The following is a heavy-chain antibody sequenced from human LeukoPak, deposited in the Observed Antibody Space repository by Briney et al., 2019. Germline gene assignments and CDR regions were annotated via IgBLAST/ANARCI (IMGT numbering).Heavy chain of an antibody. Sequence: KPSETLSLTCTVSGGSISSYYWSWIRQPAGKGLEWIGRIYTSGSTNYNPSLKSRVTMSVDTSKNQFSLKLSSVTAADTAVYYCARHGAAAGTRYNWFDPWGQGTLVTVSS. V-gene: IGHV4-4*07. D-gene: IGHD6-13*01. J-gene: IGHJ5*02. CDR2: IYTSGST. CDR1: GGSISSYY. CDR3: ARHGAAAGTRYNWFDP.